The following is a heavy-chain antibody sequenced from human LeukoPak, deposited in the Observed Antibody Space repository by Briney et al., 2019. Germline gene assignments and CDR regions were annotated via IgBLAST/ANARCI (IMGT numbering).Heavy chain of an antibody. D-gene: IGHD4-17*01. CDR1: GDSVSSNSAA. V-gene: IGHV6-1*01. CDR3: ARALMTRVTTFVWDNWFDP. CDR2: TYYRSKWYN. J-gene: IGHJ5*02. Sequence: SQTLSLTCAISGDSVSSNSAAWNWIRQSPSRGLEWLGRTYYRSKWYNDYAVPVKSRVTINPDTSKNQFSMQLNSVTPEDTAVYYCARALMTRVTTFVWDNWFDPWGQGTLVTVSS.